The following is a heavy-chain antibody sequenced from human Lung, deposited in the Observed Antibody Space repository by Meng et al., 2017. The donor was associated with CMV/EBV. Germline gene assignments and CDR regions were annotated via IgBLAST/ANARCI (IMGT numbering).Heavy chain of an antibody. CDR3: ARGRGNQPLFDF. CDR2: LIPVLNKA. D-gene: IGHD2/OR15-2a*01. J-gene: IGHJ4*02. CDR1: GGSFSTYT. V-gene: IGHV1-69*01. Sequence: QVQLVQSGAEVEKSGSSVRVACETSGGSFSTYTFSWVRQAPGQGLEWMGGLIPVLNKAKSAPRFQDRVTFTADESTTTAYMELSSLTFEDTAVYFCARGRGNQPLFDFWGQGTLVTVSS.